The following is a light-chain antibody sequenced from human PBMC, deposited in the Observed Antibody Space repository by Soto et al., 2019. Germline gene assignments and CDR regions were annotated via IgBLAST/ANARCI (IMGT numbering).Light chain of an antibody. CDR2: GAS. CDR1: QSVSSSY. J-gene: IGKJ2*01. CDR3: QQYGNSPPNT. Sequence: EIVLTQSPGTLSLSPGERATLSCRASQSVSSSYLAWYQQKPGQAPRVLIYGASSRATGIPDRFSGSGSGTDFTITISRLEPEDFAVYFCQQYGNSPPNTFGQGTKVEIK. V-gene: IGKV3-20*01.